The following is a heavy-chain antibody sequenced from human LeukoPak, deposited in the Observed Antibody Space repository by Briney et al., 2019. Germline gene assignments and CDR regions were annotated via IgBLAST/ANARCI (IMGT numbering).Heavy chain of an antibody. Sequence: MTGGSLRLSCAASGFTFSDAWMTWVRQAPGTGLEWVGRIKSKIEGETTDYAAPVKGRFTISRDDSENTLYLQMNSLKTEDTAVYYCAPSVTTEGLFDYWGQGTLVTVSS. J-gene: IGHJ4*02. CDR3: APSVTTEGLFDY. D-gene: IGHD4-17*01. V-gene: IGHV3-15*01. CDR2: IKSKIEGETT. CDR1: GFTFSDAW.